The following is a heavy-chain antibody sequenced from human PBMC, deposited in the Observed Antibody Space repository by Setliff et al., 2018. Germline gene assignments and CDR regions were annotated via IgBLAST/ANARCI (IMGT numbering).Heavy chain of an antibody. D-gene: IGHD3-3*01. CDR1: GGSISSGSYY. J-gene: IGHJ4*02. CDR2: IYTGGST. Sequence: PSETLSLTCTVSGGSISSGSYYWSWIRQSAGKGLEWIGRIYTGGSTNYNPSLKSRVTISVDTSKNQFSLKLSSVTAADTAVYYCARRYNFWSGYFDYWGQGTLVTVS. CDR3: ARRYNFWSGYFDY. V-gene: IGHV4-61*02.